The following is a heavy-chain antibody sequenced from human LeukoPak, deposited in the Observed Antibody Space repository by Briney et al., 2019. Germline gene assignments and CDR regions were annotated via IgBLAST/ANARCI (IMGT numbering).Heavy chain of an antibody. CDR2: MNPNSGNT. J-gene: IGHJ6*02. CDR1: GYTFTSYD. Sequence: ASVKVSCKASGYTFTSYDINWVRQATGQGLEWMGWMNPNSGNTGYAQKFQGRVTMTRNTSISTAYMELSSLRSEDTAVYYCAADLRWDSSGYYYEGNYYYYYGMDVWGQGTTVTVSS. V-gene: IGHV1-8*01. CDR3: AADLRWDSSGYYYEGNYYYYYGMDV. D-gene: IGHD3-22*01.